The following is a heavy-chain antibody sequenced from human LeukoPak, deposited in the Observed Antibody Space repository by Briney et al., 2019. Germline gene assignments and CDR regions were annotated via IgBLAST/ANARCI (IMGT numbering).Heavy chain of an antibody. J-gene: IGHJ3*02. CDR2: INPNSGGT. V-gene: IGHV1-2*02. CDR1: GYTFTGYY. CDR3: ARALDMTTVTGAFDI. D-gene: IGHD4-17*01. Sequence: GSSVKVSFKASGYTFTGYYMHWVRQAPGQGLEWMGWINPNSGGTNYAQKFQGRVTMTRDTSISTAYMELSRLRSDDTAVYYCARALDMTTVTGAFDIWGQGTMVTVSS.